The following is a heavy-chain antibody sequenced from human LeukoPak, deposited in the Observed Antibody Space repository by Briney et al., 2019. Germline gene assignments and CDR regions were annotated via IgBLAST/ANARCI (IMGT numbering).Heavy chain of an antibody. J-gene: IGHJ5*02. V-gene: IGHV4-31*03. D-gene: IGHD2-15*01. CDR1: GGSISSGGYY. Sequence: PSQTLSLTCTVSGGSISSGGYYWSWIRQHPGKGLEWIGYIYYSGSTYYNPSLKSRVTISVDTSKNQFSLKLSSVTAADTAVYYRARGGYCSGGSCPVHWFDPWGQGILVTVSS. CDR3: ARGGYCSGGSCPVHWFDP. CDR2: IYYSGST.